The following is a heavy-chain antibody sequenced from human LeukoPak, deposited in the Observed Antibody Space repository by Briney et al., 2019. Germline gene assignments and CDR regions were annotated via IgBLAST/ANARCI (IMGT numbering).Heavy chain of an antibody. Sequence: SETLSLTCTVSGGSISNYYWSWIRQPPGKGLEWIGYIYYSGSTNYNPSLKSRVTISVDTSKNQFSLKLSPVTAADTAVYYCARSAGYQLLEGYYYYMDVWGKGTTVTVSS. CDR1: GGSISNYY. V-gene: IGHV4-59*01. D-gene: IGHD2-2*01. CDR3: ARSAGYQLLEGYYYYMDV. J-gene: IGHJ6*03. CDR2: IYYSGST.